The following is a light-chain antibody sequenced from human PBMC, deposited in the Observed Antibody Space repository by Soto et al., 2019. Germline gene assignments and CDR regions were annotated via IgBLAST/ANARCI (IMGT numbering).Light chain of an antibody. CDR3: RSYAGSHTRV. Sequence: QSALTQPRSVSGSPGQSVTISCTGTSSDFGGYNYVSWYQQHPGKDPKLMIYAVNKRPSGVPDRFSGSKSGNTASLTISGLQAEDEADDYCRSYAGSHTRVFGTGTKVTVL. J-gene: IGLJ1*01. CDR2: AVN. CDR1: SSDFGGYNY. V-gene: IGLV2-11*01.